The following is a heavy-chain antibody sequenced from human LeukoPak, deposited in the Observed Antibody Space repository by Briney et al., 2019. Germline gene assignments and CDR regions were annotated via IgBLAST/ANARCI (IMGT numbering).Heavy chain of an antibody. CDR2: IYTSGST. V-gene: IGHV4-4*07. CDR1: GGSISSYY. CDR3: ARCDVDTAMALDY. Sequence: PSETLSLTCTVSGGSISSYYWSRIRQPAGKGLEWIGRIYTSGSTNYNPSLKSRVTISVDTSKNQFSLKLSSVTAADTAVYYCARCDVDTAMALDYWGQGTLVTVSS. D-gene: IGHD5-18*01. J-gene: IGHJ4*02.